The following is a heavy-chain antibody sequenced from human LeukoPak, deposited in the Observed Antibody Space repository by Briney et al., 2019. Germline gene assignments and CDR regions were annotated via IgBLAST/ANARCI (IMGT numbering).Heavy chain of an antibody. CDR3: ARDERLLSFLK. Sequence: PGGTLRLSCAASGFTFNNFAMSWVRQAPGKGLEWVSDISGGGGSTYYADSVKGRFTISRDNSKNTLYLQMNSLRAEDTAIYYCARDERLLSFLKWGQGTLVTVSS. V-gene: IGHV3-23*01. J-gene: IGHJ4*02. CDR2: ISGGGGST. CDR1: GFTFNNFA. D-gene: IGHD3-3*01.